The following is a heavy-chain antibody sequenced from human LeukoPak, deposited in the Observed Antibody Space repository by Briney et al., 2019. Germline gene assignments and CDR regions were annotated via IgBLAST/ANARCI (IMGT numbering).Heavy chain of an antibody. CDR3: ARDIATTPVY. CDR2: ISSSGSTI. J-gene: IGHJ4*02. Sequence: GGSLRLSCAASGFTFSSYEMNWVRQAPGKGLEWVSYISSSGSTIYYADSVKGRFTISRDNAESTVYLQMNSLRAEDTAVYYCARDIATTPVYWGQGTLVTVPS. CDR1: GFTFSSYE. V-gene: IGHV3-48*03. D-gene: IGHD5-12*01.